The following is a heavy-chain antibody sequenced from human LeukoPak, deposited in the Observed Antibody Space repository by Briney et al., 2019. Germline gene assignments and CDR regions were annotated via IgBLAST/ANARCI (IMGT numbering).Heavy chain of an antibody. CDR3: AKDSGSGWTFDY. V-gene: IGHV3-21*01. J-gene: IGHJ4*02. Sequence: KSGGSLRLSCAASGFTFSSYGMNWVRQAPGKGLEWVSFISSTSSYIYYADLVKGRFTISRDNAKNSLYLQMNSLRAEDTAVYYCAKDSGSGWTFDYWGQGTLVTVSS. CDR2: ISSTSSYI. D-gene: IGHD6-19*01. CDR1: GFTFSSYG.